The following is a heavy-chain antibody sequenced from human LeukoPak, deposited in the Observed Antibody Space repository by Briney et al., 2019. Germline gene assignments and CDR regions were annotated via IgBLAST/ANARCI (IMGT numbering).Heavy chain of an antibody. CDR1: GFTFSSYA. J-gene: IGHJ6*02. V-gene: IGHV3-23*01. CDR2: ISGSGGST. Sequence: GRSLRLSCAASGFTFSSYAMSWVRQAPGKGLEWVSAISGSGGSTYYADSVKGRFTISRDNSKNTLYLQMNSLRAEDTAVYYCAKDAADDYYYGMDVWGQGTTVTVSS. CDR3: AKDAADDYYYGMDV.